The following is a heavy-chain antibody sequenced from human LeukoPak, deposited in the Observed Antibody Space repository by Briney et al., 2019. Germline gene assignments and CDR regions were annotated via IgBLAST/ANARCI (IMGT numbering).Heavy chain of an antibody. CDR2: IYYSRST. CDR1: GGSVSSGSYY. J-gene: IGHJ4*02. D-gene: IGHD3-22*01. Sequence: SETLSLTCTVSGGSVSSGSYYWSWIRQPPGKGLEWIGYIYYSRSTNYNPSLKSRVTMSLDTSKNQFSLKLSSVTAADTAVYYCARDTYDSSGYSKFDYWGQGTLVTVSS. CDR3: ARDTYDSSGYSKFDY. V-gene: IGHV4-61*01.